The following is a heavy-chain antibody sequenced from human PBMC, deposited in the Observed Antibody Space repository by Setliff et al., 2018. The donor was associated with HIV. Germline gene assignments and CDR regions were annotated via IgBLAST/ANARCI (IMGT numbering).Heavy chain of an antibody. J-gene: IGHJ4*02. CDR3: VKEGRTSTVFDY. Sequence: LSLTCTVIGASVSMPGWWGWVRQSPGKRLEWIGEVSDGGTKYNPSLQGRATTSVDRSKNQFSLELGSVTAADTAVYYCVKEGRTSTVFDYWGQGVMVTVSS. CDR2: VSDGGT. V-gene: IGHV4-4*02. D-gene: IGHD1-7*01. CDR1: GASVSMPGW.